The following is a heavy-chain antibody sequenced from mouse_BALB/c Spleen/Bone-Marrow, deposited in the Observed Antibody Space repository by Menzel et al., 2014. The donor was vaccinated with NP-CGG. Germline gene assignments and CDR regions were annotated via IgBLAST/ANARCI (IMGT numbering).Heavy chain of an antibody. V-gene: IGHV1-12*01. D-gene: IGHD3-1*01. CDR1: GYTFTSYN. CDR3: ARSGSSGYYAMDY. J-gene: IGHJ4*01. Sequence: QSGAELEKPGASVKMSCKASGYTFTSYNMHWVKQTPGQGLEWIGAIYPGNGDTSYNQKFKGKATLTADKSSSTAYMQLSSLTSEDSAVYYCARSGSSGYYAMDYWGQGTSVTVSS. CDR2: IYPGNGDT.